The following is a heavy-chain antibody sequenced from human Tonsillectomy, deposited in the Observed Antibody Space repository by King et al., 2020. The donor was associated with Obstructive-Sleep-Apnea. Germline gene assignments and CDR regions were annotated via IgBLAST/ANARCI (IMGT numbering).Heavy chain of an antibody. V-gene: IGHV3-23*04. CDR1: GFTFSTYA. CDR3: AKYSIGWPVGAYFDL. D-gene: IGHD6-19*01. CDR2: ISGTGGST. J-gene: IGHJ2*01. Sequence: EVQLVESGGGLEQPGGSLRLSCAASGFTFSTYAMSWVRQAPGKGLEWVSAISGTGGSTYYADSVKGRFTISRDNSKNTLYLQMNSLRVEDTALYYCAKYSIGWPVGAYFDLWGRGTLVTVSS.